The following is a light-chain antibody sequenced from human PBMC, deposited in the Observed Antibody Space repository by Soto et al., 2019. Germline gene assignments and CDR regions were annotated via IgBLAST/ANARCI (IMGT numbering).Light chain of an antibody. Sequence: QSVLTQPRSVSGSPGQSVTITCTGTSSDVGGYHYVSWYQQHPEKAPKLMIFDVYGVNRRPSGVPDRFSGSKSGNTASLTISGLQADDEADYYCCSYTGRSTYVFGTGTQLTVL. CDR3: CSYTGRSTYV. CDR2: GVN. CDR1: SSDVGGYHY. J-gene: IGLJ1*01. V-gene: IGLV2-11*01.